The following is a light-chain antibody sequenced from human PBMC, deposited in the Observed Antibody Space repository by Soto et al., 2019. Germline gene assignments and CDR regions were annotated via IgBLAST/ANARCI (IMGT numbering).Light chain of an antibody. V-gene: IGLV2-11*01. Sequence: QSALTQPRSVSGSPGQSVTISCTGTSSDVGAYNYVSWYQQYPGKAPKLMIYDVSKRPSGVPDRFSGSKSGNTASLTISGLQAEDEADYYCCSYAGLFGGGNKLTVL. J-gene: IGLJ2*01. CDR3: CSYAGL. CDR2: DVS. CDR1: SSDVGAYNY.